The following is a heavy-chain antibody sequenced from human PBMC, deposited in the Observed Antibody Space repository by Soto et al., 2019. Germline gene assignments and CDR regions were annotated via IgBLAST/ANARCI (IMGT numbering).Heavy chain of an antibody. CDR3: ATSREFHY. Sequence: SETLSLTCGVSGGSLSGATYSWNWIRQPPGKGLEWIGYIFPSGTTYDNPSLKSRVTISLDVPKNQFSLSLSSLTDADTPVYYRATSREFHYCSHAPPVTGSS. CDR1: GGSLSGATYS. J-gene: IGHJ4*01. V-gene: IGHV4-30-2*01. CDR2: IFPSGTT. D-gene: IGHD2-2*01.